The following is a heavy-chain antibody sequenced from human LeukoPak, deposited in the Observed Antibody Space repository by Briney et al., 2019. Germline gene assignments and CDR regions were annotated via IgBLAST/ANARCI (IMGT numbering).Heavy chain of an antibody. D-gene: IGHD3-9*01. V-gene: IGHV3-23*01. CDR1: GFTFRSYA. Sequence: GGSLRLSCAASGFTFRSYAMTWVRQAPGKGLEWVSGISGSGTSTYYADSVKGRFTISRDNSKNTLYLQVNSLSAADTAVYYCARIRYFDSLPFDYWGQGTLVTVSS. CDR3: ARIRYFDSLPFDY. J-gene: IGHJ4*02. CDR2: ISGSGTST.